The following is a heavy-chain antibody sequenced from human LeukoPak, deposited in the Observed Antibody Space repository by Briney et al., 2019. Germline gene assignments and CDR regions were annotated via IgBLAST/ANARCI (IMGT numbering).Heavy chain of an antibody. D-gene: IGHD3-16*01. CDR2: IRYDGSNS. CDR1: RFTFSSYG. Sequence: GGSLRLSCVGSRFTFSSYGMHWVRQAPGEGLEWVAFIRYDGSNSYYIDSVKGRFTISRDNSKNTLYLQMNSLRAEDTAVYYCAREPVEGVNDAFDIWGQGTMVTVSS. CDR3: AREPVEGVNDAFDI. J-gene: IGHJ3*02. V-gene: IGHV3-30*02.